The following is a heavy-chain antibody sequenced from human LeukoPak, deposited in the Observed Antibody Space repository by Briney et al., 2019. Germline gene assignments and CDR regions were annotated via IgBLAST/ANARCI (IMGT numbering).Heavy chain of an antibody. CDR2: ISAYNGNT. V-gene: IGHV1-18*01. CDR3: ARREYYYDGSDAFDI. CDR1: GYTFTSYG. D-gene: IGHD3-22*01. Sequence: VASVTVSCKASGYTFTSYGISWVRQAPGQGLEWMGWISAYNGNTNYAQKLQGRVTMTTDTSTSTAYMELRSLRSDDTAVYYCARREYYYDGSDAFDIWGQGTMVTVSS. J-gene: IGHJ3*02.